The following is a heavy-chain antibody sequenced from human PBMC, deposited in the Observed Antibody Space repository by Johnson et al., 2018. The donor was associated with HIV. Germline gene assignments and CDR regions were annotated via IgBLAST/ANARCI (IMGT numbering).Heavy chain of an antibody. CDR2: ISSGGST. J-gene: IGHJ3*02. CDR1: GFTFSTYA. CDR3: AKDGAGPDAFDI. D-gene: IGHD3-16*01. V-gene: IGHV3-23*04. Sequence: VQLVESGGGVVQPGRSLRLSCAASGFTFSTYAMSWVRQAPGKGLEWVSYISSGGSTYYADSVKGRFTISSDNSKNSLYLQMNSLRGEDTAVYYCAKDGAGPDAFDIWGQGTMVTVSS.